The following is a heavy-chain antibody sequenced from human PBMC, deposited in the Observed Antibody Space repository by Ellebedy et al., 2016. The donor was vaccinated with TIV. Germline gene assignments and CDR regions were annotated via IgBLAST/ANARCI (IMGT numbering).Heavy chain of an antibody. CDR2: ISTENRNT. CDR1: GYMFTTFA. Sequence: AASVKVSCKASGYMFTTFAIAWVRQAPGQGLEWMGWISTENRNTNYAQKFQGRVTLTTETSTNTAYMELTNLRSDDTAVYYCARDQSTAIFDFWGQGTLVTVSS. J-gene: IGHJ4*02. V-gene: IGHV1-18*01. D-gene: IGHD1-14*01. CDR3: ARDQSTAIFDF.